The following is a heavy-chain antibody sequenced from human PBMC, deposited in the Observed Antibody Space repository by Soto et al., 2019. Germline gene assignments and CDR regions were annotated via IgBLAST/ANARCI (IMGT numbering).Heavy chain of an antibody. CDR2: IYYSGST. J-gene: IGHJ4*02. Sequence: SETLSLTCTVSGGSISSYYWSWIRQPPGKGLEWIGYIYYSGSTNYNPSLKSRVTISVDTSKNQFSLKLSSVTAADTAVYYCARGVHIYYASSGYAEFDHWGQGTLVTVSS. CDR1: GGSISSYY. D-gene: IGHD3-22*01. V-gene: IGHV4-59*08. CDR3: ARGVHIYYASSGYAEFDH.